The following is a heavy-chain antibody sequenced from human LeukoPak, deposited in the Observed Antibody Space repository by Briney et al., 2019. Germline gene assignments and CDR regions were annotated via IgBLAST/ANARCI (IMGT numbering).Heavy chain of an antibody. CDR2: INHSGST. Sequence: RSSETLSLTCAAYGGSFSGYYWSWIRQPPGKGLEWIGEINHSGSTNYNPSLKSRVTISVDTSKNQFSLKLTSVTAADTAVYYCATGSLWGQGTLVTVSS. J-gene: IGHJ4*02. CDR1: GGSFSGYY. V-gene: IGHV4-34*01. CDR3: ATGSL.